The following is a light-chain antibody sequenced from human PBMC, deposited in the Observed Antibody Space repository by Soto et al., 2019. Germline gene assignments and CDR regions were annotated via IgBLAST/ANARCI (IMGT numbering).Light chain of an antibody. Sequence: DIQMTQSPSTLSASVGDRVTITCRASQSISSWLAWYQKKPGKAPKLLIYDASSLESGVPSRFSGSGSGTEFTLTISRLQTEDFAVYYCLQQNSYTITLGRGTRLEIK. J-gene: IGKJ5*01. CDR1: QSISSW. V-gene: IGKV1-5*01. CDR2: DAS. CDR3: LQQNSYTIT.